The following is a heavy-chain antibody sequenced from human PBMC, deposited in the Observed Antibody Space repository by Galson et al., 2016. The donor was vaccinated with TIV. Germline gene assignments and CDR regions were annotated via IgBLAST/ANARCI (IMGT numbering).Heavy chain of an antibody. D-gene: IGHD2-2*01. J-gene: IGHJ5*02. CDR1: IFSFNTYW. CDR2: INQGGSEK. CDR3: TRMLLDIVGAPAATTTGYNAQAPAYMQMDSRQADATALYYCARMLFDIVGEPDATPTGYFDP. V-gene: IGHV3-7*01. Sequence: SLRLSCAASIFSFNTYWMSWLRQAPGKGLEWVASINQGGSEKDYVDSVKGRFTISRDNAQTSLYLQMDSLTAEDTAVYYCTRMLLDIVGAPAATTTGYNAQAPAYMQMDSRQADATALYYCARMLFDIVGEPDATPTGYFDPGGQGTLVTVSS.